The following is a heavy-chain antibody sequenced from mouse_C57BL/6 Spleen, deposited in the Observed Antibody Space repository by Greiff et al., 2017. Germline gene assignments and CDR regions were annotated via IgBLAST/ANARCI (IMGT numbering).Heavy chain of an antibody. V-gene: IGHV1-82*01. CDR3: ARAGDTDD. J-gene: IGHJ2*01. CDR1: GFAISGSW. Sequence: QVQLQQSGPELVTPGASVKISCKASGFAISGSWMNWVKQRPGQGLEWLGRIYPGDGDTNYTGKFKGKATLTADQSSRTAYIQLSSMTAEDAAVCSCARAGDTDDWGQGTTLTVSS. CDR2: IYPGDGDT.